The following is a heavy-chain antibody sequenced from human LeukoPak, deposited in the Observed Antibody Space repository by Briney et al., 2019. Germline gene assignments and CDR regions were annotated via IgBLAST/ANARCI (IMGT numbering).Heavy chain of an antibody. J-gene: IGHJ4*02. CDR3: VPGSH. V-gene: IGHV3-7*02. CDR2: IKQDGSEK. Sequence: GGSLRLSCAASGXSFSSYWVNWVRQAPGKGREWVANIKQDGSEKYYVDSVKGRFTISRDNAKNSLSLQMNSLRAEDTALYYCVPGSHWGQGILVTVSS. CDR1: GXSFSSYW. D-gene: IGHD1-26*01.